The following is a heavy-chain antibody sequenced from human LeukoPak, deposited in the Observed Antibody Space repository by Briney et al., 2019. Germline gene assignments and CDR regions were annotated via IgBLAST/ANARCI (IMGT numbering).Heavy chain of an antibody. Sequence: PGGSLRLSCAASGFTFSSDRMNSAGQAQRKGLEWVSSISSSSSYIYYADSVKGRFTISRDNAKNSLYLQMNSLRAEDTAVYYCARGGEIDPWGQGTLVTVSS. V-gene: IGHV3-21*01. CDR3: ARGGEIDP. J-gene: IGHJ5*02. CDR1: GFTFSSDR. CDR2: ISSSSSYI.